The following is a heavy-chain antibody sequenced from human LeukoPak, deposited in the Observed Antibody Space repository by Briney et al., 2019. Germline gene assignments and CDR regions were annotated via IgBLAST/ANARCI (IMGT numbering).Heavy chain of an antibody. Sequence: PGGSLRLSCAASGFTFSDYYMSWIRQAPGKGLEWVSYISSSGSTIDYADSVKGRFTISRDNAKNSMYLQMNSLRAEDTAVYYCARDVGTTGWHTFDYWGQGTLVTVSS. CDR1: GFTFSDYY. J-gene: IGHJ4*02. CDR2: ISSSGSTI. V-gene: IGHV3-11*04. CDR3: ARDVGTTGWHTFDY. D-gene: IGHD3-9*01.